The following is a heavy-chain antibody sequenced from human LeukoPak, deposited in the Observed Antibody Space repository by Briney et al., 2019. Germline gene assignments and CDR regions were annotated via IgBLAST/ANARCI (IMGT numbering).Heavy chain of an antibody. Sequence: GGSLRLSCAASGFTFSRYSMNWVRQDPGKGLEWVASISSTSTFIYSADSVKGRFTISRDTAKNSLFLQMNSLRAEDTAIYYCARDYFDSSDYPQTYYYYYMDVWGKGTTVTVSS. CDR1: GFTFSRYS. D-gene: IGHD3-22*01. V-gene: IGHV3-21*01. CDR2: ISSTSTFI. CDR3: ARDYFDSSDYPQTYYYYYMDV. J-gene: IGHJ6*03.